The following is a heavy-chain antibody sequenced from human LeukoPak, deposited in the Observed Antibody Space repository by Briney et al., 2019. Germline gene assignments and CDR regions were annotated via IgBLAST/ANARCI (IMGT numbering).Heavy chain of an antibody. CDR1: GFTVSSNY. Sequence: PGGSLRLSCAASGFTVSSNYMSWVRQAPGKGLEWVSVIYSGGSTYYADSVKGRFTISRDNSKNTLYLQMNSLRAEDTAVYYCARDLGSYGSVDAFDTWGQGTMVTVSS. J-gene: IGHJ3*02. CDR2: IYSGGST. D-gene: IGHD5-18*01. V-gene: IGHV3-53*01. CDR3: ARDLGSYGSVDAFDT.